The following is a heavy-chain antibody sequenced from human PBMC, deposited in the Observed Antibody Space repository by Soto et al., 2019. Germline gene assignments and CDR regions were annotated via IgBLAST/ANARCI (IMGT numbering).Heavy chain of an antibody. CDR1: GYTLTELS. CDR3: ATDPEYSYGLDY. V-gene: IGHV1-24*01. J-gene: IGHJ4*02. CDR2: FDPEDGET. Sequence: ASVKVSCKVSGYTLTELSMHWVRQAPGKGLEWMGGFDPEDGETIYAQKFQGRVTMTEDTSTDTAYMELSSLGSEDTAVYYCATDPEYSYGLDYWGQGTLVTVSS. D-gene: IGHD5-18*01.